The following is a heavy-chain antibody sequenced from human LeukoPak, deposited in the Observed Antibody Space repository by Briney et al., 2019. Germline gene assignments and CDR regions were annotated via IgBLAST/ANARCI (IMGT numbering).Heavy chain of an antibody. CDR2: INHSGST. V-gene: IGHV4-34*01. D-gene: IGHD6-13*01. CDR3: TRGRLRRQQLAPYYYYYGMDV. CDR1: GVSFSGHY. J-gene: IGHJ6*02. Sequence: PSETLSLTCAVYGVSFSGHYWSRIRQPPGKGLEWIGEINHSGSTNYSPSLKSRVTISVDTSKNQFSLKLSSVSAADTAVYYCTRGRLRRQQLAPYYYYYGMDVWGQGTTVTVSS.